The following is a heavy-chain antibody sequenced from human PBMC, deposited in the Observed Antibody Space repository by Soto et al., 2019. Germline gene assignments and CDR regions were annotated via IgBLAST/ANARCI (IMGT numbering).Heavy chain of an antibody. CDR3: ARGQLLPDD. D-gene: IGHD2-15*01. V-gene: IGHV4-28*01. J-gene: IGHJ4*02. Sequence: QVQLQESGPGLVKPSDTLSLTCAVSGYSISSSNWWGWIRQPPGKGLEWIGYIYYSGSTYYNPSLRSRVTLSVETSKTLSSRMLSSVTAVDPAVYFCARGQLLPDDWGQGTLVTVSS. CDR1: GYSISSSNW. CDR2: IYYSGST.